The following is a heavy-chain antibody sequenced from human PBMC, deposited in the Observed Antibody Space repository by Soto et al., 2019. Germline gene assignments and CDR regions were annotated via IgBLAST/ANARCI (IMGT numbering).Heavy chain of an antibody. Sequence: PSVTRYLTSAVSGGSIGFGYCSLRWIRQPPGKGLEWIGFIYNSGSTYYNSSLKSRVTISVDRSKNHFFLNLTSVTAADTAVYYCATYRKFFQIWGQGTKVNVS. J-gene: IGHJ3*02. V-gene: IGHV4-30-2*01. CDR2: IYNSGST. CDR1: GGSIGFGYCS. CDR3: ATYRKFFQI.